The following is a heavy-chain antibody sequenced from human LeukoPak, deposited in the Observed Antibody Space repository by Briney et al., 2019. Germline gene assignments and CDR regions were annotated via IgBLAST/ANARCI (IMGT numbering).Heavy chain of an antibody. CDR1: GGSINNNNW. J-gene: IGHJ4*02. V-gene: IGHV4-4*03. CDR2: IHHSGGT. D-gene: IGHD4-11*01. Sequence: PPETLSLTCAGAGGSINNNNWWSWVRQTPGQGLEWIGEIHHSGGTNYNPSLKGRVTISEDKSKNQFSLRLSSVTAADTAMYYCARHKAGSNTFDYWGQGTLVTVSS. CDR3: ARHKAGSNTFDY.